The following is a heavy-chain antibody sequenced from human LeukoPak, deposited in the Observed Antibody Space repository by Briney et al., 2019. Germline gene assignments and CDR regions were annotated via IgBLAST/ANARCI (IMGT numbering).Heavy chain of an antibody. CDR1: GFTFSSYE. D-gene: IGHD6-13*01. CDR3: ASSSWYALDY. Sequence: GASLRLSCAASGFTFSSYEMNWVRQAPGKGLEWISYISSSGSTMYYADSVKGRFTISRDNAKNSLYLQMNSLRAEDTAIYYCASSSWYALDYWGQGTLVTVSS. V-gene: IGHV3-48*03. CDR2: ISSSGSTM. J-gene: IGHJ4*02.